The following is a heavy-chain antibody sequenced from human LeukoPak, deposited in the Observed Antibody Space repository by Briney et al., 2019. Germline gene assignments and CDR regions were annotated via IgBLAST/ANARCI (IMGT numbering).Heavy chain of an antibody. CDR2: LSYGGTNK. Sequence: GRSLRLSCAASGFTFSDYAMHWVRQAPGKGLEWVAALSYGGTNKYYADSVKGRSTISRDNSKNTMFLQMNSLRAEDTAVYHCARDRSGYANDAFDFWGQGTMVTVSS. J-gene: IGHJ3*01. D-gene: IGHD3-3*01. CDR1: GFTFSDYA. CDR3: ARDRSGYANDAFDF. V-gene: IGHV3-30-3*01.